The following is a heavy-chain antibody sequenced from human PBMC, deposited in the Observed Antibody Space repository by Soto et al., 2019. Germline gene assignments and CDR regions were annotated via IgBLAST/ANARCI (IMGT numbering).Heavy chain of an antibody. Sequence: QVQVVQSGAEVKKPGSSVRVSCKTSGGTISSYIVSWARQAPGQGLEWMGGIIDIFGTADYAQKFQGRLTINADELTDTAYMELSSLRSEDTAVYYCARDRRSRTSPPAADYYYYYGMDVWGQGTTVTVSS. J-gene: IGHJ6*02. D-gene: IGHD2-2*01. V-gene: IGHV1-69*01. CDR3: ARDRRSRTSPPAADYYYYYGMDV. CDR2: IIDIFGTA. CDR1: GGTISSYI.